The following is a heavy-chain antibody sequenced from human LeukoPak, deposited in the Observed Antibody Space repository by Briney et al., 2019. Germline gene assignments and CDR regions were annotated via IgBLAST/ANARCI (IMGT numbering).Heavy chain of an antibody. CDR3: ARGGSSGYYHLFY. Sequence: ASVKVSCKASGYTFTSYDINWVRQAPGQGLEWMGRINPNSGGTNYAQKFQGRVTMTRDTSISTAYMELSRLRSDDTAVYYCARGGSSGYYHLFYWGQGTLVTVSS. J-gene: IGHJ4*02. CDR1: GYTFTSYD. D-gene: IGHD3-22*01. CDR2: INPNSGGT. V-gene: IGHV1-2*06.